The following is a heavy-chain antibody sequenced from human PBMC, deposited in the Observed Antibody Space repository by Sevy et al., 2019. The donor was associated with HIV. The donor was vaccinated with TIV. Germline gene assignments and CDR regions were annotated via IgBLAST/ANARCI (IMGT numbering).Heavy chain of an antibody. V-gene: IGHV3-48*01. J-gene: IGHJ5*01. CDR2: IISSSGTI. CDR3: ARAGGDCYSKNECWFVS. Sequence: GGSLRLSCAASGFTFSAYSMNWVRQAPGKGLEWVSYIISSSGTIYYADSVKGQFTISRDNAKGSLYLQMNGLRAEDTAVYYCARAGGDCYSKNECWFVSWGQGTLVTVSS. D-gene: IGHD2-21*01. CDR1: GFTFSAYS.